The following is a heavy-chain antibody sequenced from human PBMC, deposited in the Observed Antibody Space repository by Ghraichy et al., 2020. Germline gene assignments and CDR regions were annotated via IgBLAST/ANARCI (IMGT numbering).Heavy chain of an antibody. Sequence: GGSLRLSCAASGFTFSSYGMHWVRQAPGKGLEWVAFIRYDGSNKYYADSVKGRFTISRDNSKNTLYLQMNSLRAEDTAVYYCAKDFGGYSYGYGAFDIWGQGTMVTVSS. CDR2: IRYDGSNK. CDR3: AKDFGGYSYGYGAFDI. V-gene: IGHV3-30*02. D-gene: IGHD5-18*01. CDR1: GFTFSSYG. J-gene: IGHJ3*02.